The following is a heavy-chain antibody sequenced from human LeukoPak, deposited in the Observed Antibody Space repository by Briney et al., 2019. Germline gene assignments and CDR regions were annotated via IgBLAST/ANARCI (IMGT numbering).Heavy chain of an antibody. D-gene: IGHD3-16*02. V-gene: IGHV1-2*02. Sequence: ASVKVSCKASGYTFTGYYMHWVRQAPGQGLEWMGWINPNSGGTNYAQKFQGRVTMTRDTSISTAYMELSRLRSDDTAVYYCARAPSSYPAFIGYWGQGTLVTVSS. CDR2: INPNSGGT. J-gene: IGHJ4*02. CDR1: GYTFTGYY. CDR3: ARAPSSYPAFIGY.